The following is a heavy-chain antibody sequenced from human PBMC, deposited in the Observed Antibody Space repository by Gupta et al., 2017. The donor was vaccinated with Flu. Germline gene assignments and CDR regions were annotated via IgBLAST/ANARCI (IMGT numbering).Heavy chain of an antibody. Sequence: QVQLQESGPGLVKPSETLSLTCTVSSGSISSYYWGWIRQPPGKGLESIGFIFHSGSTDYNPSRKSRVSISLDTSKTQFYLKLTYVKVDDKAVYYCARGCAYSGYYVWWQLWGQGTLVTVSS. CDR1: SGSISSYY. CDR2: IFHSGST. J-gene: IGHJ4*02. CDR3: ARGCAYSGYYVWWQL. V-gene: IGHV4-59*01. D-gene: IGHD3-22*01.